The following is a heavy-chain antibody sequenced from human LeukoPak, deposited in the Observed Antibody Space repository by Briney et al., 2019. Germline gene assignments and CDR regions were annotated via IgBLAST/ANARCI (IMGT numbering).Heavy chain of an antibody. V-gene: IGHV1-2*02. CDR3: ATQRGSYLWGTDFDY. CDR2: INPNSGDT. CDR1: GYTFTGYY. D-gene: IGHD3-16*01. J-gene: IGHJ4*02. Sequence: ASVKVSCKASGYTFTGYYMHWVRQAPGQGLEWMGWINPNSGDTKYSQKFQGRVTMTRDTSISTAYMELSRLRSDDTAAYYCATQRGSYLWGTDFDYWGQGTLVTVSS.